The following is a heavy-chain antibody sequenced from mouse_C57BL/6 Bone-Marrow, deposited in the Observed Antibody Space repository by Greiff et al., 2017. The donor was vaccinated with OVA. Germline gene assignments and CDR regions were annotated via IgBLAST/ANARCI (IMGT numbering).Heavy chain of an antibody. CDR1: GYTFTSYW. J-gene: IGHJ2*01. V-gene: IGHV1-64*01. D-gene: IGHD4-1*02. Sequence: VQLQQPGAELVKPGASVKLSCKASGYTFTSYWMHWVKQRPGQGLEWIGMIHPNSGSTNYNEKFKSKATLTVDKSSSTAYMQLSSLTSEDSAVYYCARHERGPNWVYFDYWGQGTTLTVSS. CDR2: IHPNSGST. CDR3: ARHERGPNWVYFDY.